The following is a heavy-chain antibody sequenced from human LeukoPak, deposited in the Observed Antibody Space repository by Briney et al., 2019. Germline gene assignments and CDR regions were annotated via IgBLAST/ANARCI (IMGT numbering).Heavy chain of an antibody. V-gene: IGHV5-51*01. CDR3: ARQGAELGNFDY. Sequence: GESLKMSGKGSGYRFTNYWIGWVRQIPGEGLEWMGAVSPADSDTRYSPSFQGQVTISADESINTAYLQLTSLKASETAMYYCARQGAELGNFDYWGQGTLVIVSS. CDR2: VSPADSDT. J-gene: IGHJ4*02. CDR1: GYRFTNYW. D-gene: IGHD3-16*01.